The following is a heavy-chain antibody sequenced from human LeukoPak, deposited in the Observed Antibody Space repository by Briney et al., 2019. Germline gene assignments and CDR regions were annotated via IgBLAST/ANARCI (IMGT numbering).Heavy chain of an antibody. Sequence: SQTLSLTCAVSGGSISSGGYSWSWIRQPPGTGLEWIGYIYHSGSTYYNPSLKSRVTISVDRSKNQFSLKLSSVTAADTAVYYYARRRGAFDIWGQGTMVTVSS. CDR3: ARRRGAFDI. CDR2: IYHSGST. V-gene: IGHV4-30-2*01. J-gene: IGHJ3*02. CDR1: GGSISSGGYS.